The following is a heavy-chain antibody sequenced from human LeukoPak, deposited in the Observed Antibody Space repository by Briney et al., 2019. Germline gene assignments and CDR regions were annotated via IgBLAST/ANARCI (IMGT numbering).Heavy chain of an antibody. Sequence: GGSLRLSCAASGFPFSPNYMSWVRQAPRKGLEWVSVINTGGSAFYADSVKGRFTISRDNSNNTLYPQMNSLRAEDTAVYYCARVRRQVGSRWFDSWGQGILVTVSS. D-gene: IGHD1-26*01. CDR2: INTGGSA. J-gene: IGHJ5*01. CDR1: GFPFSPNY. V-gene: IGHV3-53*01. CDR3: ARVRRQVGSRWFDS.